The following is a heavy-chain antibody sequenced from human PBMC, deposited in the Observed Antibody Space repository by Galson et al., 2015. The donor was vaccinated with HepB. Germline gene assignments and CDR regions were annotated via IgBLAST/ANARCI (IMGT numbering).Heavy chain of an antibody. CDR3: ARVEGRTGGCSSTSCYPAYYYGMDV. Sequence: SVKVSCKASGYTFTGYHMHWVRQAPGQGLEWMGWINPNSGGTNYAQKFQGWVTMTRDTSISTAYMELSRLRSDDTAVYYCARVEGRTGGCSSTSCYPAYYYGMDVWGQGTTVTVSS. CDR2: INPNSGGT. J-gene: IGHJ6*02. V-gene: IGHV1-2*04. CDR1: GYTFTGYH. D-gene: IGHD2-2*01.